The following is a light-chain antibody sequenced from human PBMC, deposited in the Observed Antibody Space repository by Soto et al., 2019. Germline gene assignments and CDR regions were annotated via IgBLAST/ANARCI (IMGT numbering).Light chain of an antibody. CDR2: GAS. J-gene: IGKJ2*01. V-gene: IGKV3-20*01. Sequence: DIVLTQSPGTLSLSPGERATLSCRSSQSVNSNYLAWYQQKPGQAPRLLIFGASTRATGISDRFRGSGSGTDFILTINRLEPEDFAVYYCQQYGRTFGQGTKFEIK. CDR3: QQYGRT. CDR1: QSVNSNY.